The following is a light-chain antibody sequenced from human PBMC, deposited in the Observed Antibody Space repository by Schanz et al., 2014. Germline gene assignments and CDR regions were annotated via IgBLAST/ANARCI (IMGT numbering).Light chain of an antibody. J-gene: IGLJ3*02. CDR3: QVWDSSSDHWV. CDR1: NIETKS. CDR2: DDS. Sequence: SYELTQPPSVSVAPGQTARITCAANNIETKSVHWYQQKPGQAPVLVVYDDSDRPSGIPERFSGSNPGNTATLTISRIEAGDEADYYCQVWDSSSDHWVFGGGTKVTVL. V-gene: IGLV3-21*02.